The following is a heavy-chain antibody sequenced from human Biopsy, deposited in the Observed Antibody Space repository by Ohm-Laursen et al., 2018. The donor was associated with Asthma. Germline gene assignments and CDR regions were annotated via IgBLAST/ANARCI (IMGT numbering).Heavy chain of an antibody. J-gene: IGHJ6*02. CDR1: SGSGGYMRSGNYY. Sequence: TLSLTCSLSSGSGGYMRSGNYYWGWIRQPPGKGLEWIGSTYYSGTTYYNPSLESRVTVSADTSKNHFSLKLTSVTAADTAVYYCVRGSSSWHHGPFHYYYGLDVWGQGTTATISS. CDR3: VRGSSSWHHGPFHYYYGLDV. D-gene: IGHD6-13*01. V-gene: IGHV4-39*01. CDR2: TYYSGTT.